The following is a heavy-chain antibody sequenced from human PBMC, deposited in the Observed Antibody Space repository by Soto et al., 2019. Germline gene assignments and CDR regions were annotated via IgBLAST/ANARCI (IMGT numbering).Heavy chain of an antibody. V-gene: IGHV1-46*01. Sequence: ASVKVSCKASGYTFTSYYMHWVRQAPGQGLEWMGMINPSGGSTSYAQKFQGRVTMTRDTSTSTVYMELSSLRSEDTAVYYCARDLAVTILAGLFDDWGQGTLVTVSS. J-gene: IGHJ4*02. CDR2: INPSGGST. CDR1: GYTFTSYY. D-gene: IGHD3-9*01. CDR3: ARDLAVTILAGLFDD.